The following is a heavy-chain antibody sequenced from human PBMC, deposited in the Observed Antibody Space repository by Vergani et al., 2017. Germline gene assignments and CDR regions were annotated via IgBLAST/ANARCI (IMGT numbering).Heavy chain of an antibody. V-gene: IGHV3-23*01. Sequence: EVQLLESGGGLVQPGGSLRLSCAASGFTFSSYAMSWVRQAPGKGLEWVSAISGSGGSTYYADSVKGRFTISIDNSKNTLYLQRNSLIAEDTAVYYCAKDSGYIYGYPLDAFDIWGQGTMVTVSS. CDR3: AKDSGYIYGYPLDAFDI. D-gene: IGHD5-18*01. CDR2: ISGSGGST. J-gene: IGHJ3*02. CDR1: GFTFSSYA.